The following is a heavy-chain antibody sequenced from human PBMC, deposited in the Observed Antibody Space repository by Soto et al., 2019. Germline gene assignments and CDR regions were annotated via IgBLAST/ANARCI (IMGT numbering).Heavy chain of an antibody. J-gene: IGHJ4*02. CDR3: VRDSGAKLSSS. Sequence: SVKVSCKASGGTFSSYRINWVRQAPGQGLEWVGGIVPIYRTADYAQEFQGRVTITADESARTAYKELRSLKSRDTAVYYCVRDSGAKLSSSWGQGTLVTVSS. V-gene: IGHV1-69*13. CDR2: IVPIYRTA. CDR1: GGTFSSYR. D-gene: IGHD6-13*01.